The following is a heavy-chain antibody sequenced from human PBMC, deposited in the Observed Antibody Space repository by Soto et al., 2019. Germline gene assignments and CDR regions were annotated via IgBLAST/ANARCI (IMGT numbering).Heavy chain of an antibody. V-gene: IGHV3-33*01. J-gene: IGHJ3*02. CDR3: ARDPFGEMTGEAFDI. D-gene: IGHD3-10*01. CDR2: IWYDGSNK. CDR1: GFTFSSYG. Sequence: QVPLVESGGGVVQPGRSLRLSCAASGFTFSSYGMHWVRQAPGKGLEWVAVIWYDGSNKYYADSVKGRFTISRDNSXTTLYLQMNSLRAEDTAVYYCARDPFGEMTGEAFDIWGQGTMVTVSS.